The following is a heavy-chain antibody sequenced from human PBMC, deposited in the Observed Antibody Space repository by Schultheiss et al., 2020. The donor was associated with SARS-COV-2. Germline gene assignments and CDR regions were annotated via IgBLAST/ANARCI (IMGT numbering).Heavy chain of an antibody. J-gene: IGHJ4*02. CDR3: GKDYYGSADY. CDR2: ISYDGSNK. CDR1: GFTFSSYA. Sequence: GGSLRLSCAASGFTFSSYAMSWVRQAPGKGLEWVAVISYDGSNKYYADSVKGRFTISRDNAKNTLFLQMNSLRVEDTAVYYCGKDYYGSADYWGQGTLVTVSS. D-gene: IGHD3-10*01. V-gene: IGHV3-30*12.